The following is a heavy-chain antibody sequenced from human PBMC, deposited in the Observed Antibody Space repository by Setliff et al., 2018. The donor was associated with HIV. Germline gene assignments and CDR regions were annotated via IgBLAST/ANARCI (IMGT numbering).Heavy chain of an antibody. D-gene: IGHD3-3*01. CDR1: GDSVSSRSYY. CDR3: VAVVQDDLGVVLFDY. J-gene: IGHJ4*02. CDR2: IYFNGIT. V-gene: IGHV4-39*01. Sequence: SETLSLTCSVSGDSVSSRSYYWGWIRQSPGKGLEWIGSIYFNGITHDNPSLKSRVTTSVDTSKNQFSLKLSSVTAADTAIYYCVAVVQDDLGVVLFDYWGQGTLVTVSS.